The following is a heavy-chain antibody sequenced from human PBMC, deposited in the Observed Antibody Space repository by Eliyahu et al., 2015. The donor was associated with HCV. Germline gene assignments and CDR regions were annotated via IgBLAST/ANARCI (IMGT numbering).Heavy chain of an antibody. CDR1: GFTFSSYA. CDR3: AKDPRPDIVVVVAATRGFLVY. V-gene: IGHV3-23*01. D-gene: IGHD2-15*01. J-gene: IGHJ4*02. Sequence: EVQLLESGGGLVQPGGSLRLSCAASGFTFSSYAMXWVRQAPGKGLEWVSAISGSGVSTYYADPVKGRFTISRDNSKNTLYLQMNSLRAEDTAVYYCAKDPRPDIVVVVAATRGFLVYWGQGTLVTVSS. CDR2: ISGSGVST.